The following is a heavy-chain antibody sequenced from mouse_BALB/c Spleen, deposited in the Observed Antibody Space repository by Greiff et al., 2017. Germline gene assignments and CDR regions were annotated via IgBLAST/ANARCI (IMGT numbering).Heavy chain of an antibody. Sequence: EVKLVESGGDLVKPGGSLKLSCAASGFTFSSYGMSWVRQTPDKRLEWVATISSGGSYTYYPDSVKGRFTISRDNAKNTLYLQMSSLKSEDTAMYYCARANWDLYYAMDYWGQGTSVTVSS. D-gene: IGHD4-1*01. J-gene: IGHJ4*01. CDR1: GFTFSSYG. V-gene: IGHV5-6*02. CDR3: ARANWDLYYAMDY. CDR2: ISSGGSYT.